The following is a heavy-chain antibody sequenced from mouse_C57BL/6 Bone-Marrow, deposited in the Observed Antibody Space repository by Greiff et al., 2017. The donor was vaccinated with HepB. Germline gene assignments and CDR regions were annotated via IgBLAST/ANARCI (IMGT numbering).Heavy chain of an antibody. V-gene: IGHV3-1*01. J-gene: IGHJ1*03. CDR1: GYSITSGYD. Sequence: EVQLQESGPGMVKPSQSLSLTCTVTGYSITSGYDWHWIRHFPGNKLEWMGYISYSGSTNYNPSLKSRISITHNTAKNHFFLKLNSVTTEDTATDDCARGGFGSSYLYWYFDVWGTGTTVTVSS. CDR2: ISYSGST. CDR3: ARGGFGSSYLYWYFDV. D-gene: IGHD1-1*01.